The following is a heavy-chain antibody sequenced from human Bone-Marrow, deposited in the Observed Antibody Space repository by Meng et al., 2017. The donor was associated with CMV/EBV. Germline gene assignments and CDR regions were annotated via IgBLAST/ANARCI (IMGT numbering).Heavy chain of an antibody. V-gene: IGHV3-48*04. D-gene: IGHD6-13*01. Sequence: GGSLRLSCAASGFTFSSYSMNWVRQAPGKGLEWVSYISSSSSTIYYADSVKGRFTISRDNAKNSLYLQMNSLRAEDTAVYYCATIGEYSSSWYHRLDYWGQGTLVTVSS. CDR1: GFTFSSYS. J-gene: IGHJ4*02. CDR2: ISSSSSTI. CDR3: ATIGEYSSSWYHRLDY.